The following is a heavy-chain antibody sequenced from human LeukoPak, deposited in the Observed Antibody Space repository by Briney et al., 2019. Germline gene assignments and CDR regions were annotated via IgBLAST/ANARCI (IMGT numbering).Heavy chain of an antibody. Sequence: SETLSLTCTVSGGSISSYYWSWIRQPPGKGLEWIGYIYYSGSTNYNPSLKSRVTISVDTPKNQFSLKLSSVTAADTAVYYCARGGQQLVLDWFDPWGQGTLVTVSS. D-gene: IGHD6-6*01. V-gene: IGHV4-59*08. CDR1: GGSISSYY. CDR3: ARGGQQLVLDWFDP. CDR2: IYYSGST. J-gene: IGHJ5*02.